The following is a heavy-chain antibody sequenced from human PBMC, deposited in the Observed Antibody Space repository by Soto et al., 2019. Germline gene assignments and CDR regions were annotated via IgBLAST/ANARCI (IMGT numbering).Heavy chain of an antibody. J-gene: IGHJ3*02. CDR2: IYYSGST. V-gene: IGHV4-31*03. CDR1: GGSISSGGYY. Sequence: SETLSLTCTVSGGSISSGGYYWSWIRQHPGKGLEWIGYIYYSGSTYYNPSLKSRVTISVDTSKNQFSLKLSSVTAADTAVYYCAIDNGDYDFWSGYRKYAFHIWGQGTMVTVSS. CDR3: AIDNGDYDFWSGYRKYAFHI. D-gene: IGHD3-3*01.